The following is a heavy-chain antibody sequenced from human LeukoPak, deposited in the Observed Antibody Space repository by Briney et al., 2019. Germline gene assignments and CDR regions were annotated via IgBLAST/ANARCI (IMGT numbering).Heavy chain of an antibody. CDR2: ISSSSSYT. D-gene: IGHD3-22*01. V-gene: IGHV3-11*03. Sequence: GGSLRLSCAASGFTFSDYYMSWIRQAPGKGLEWVSYISSSSSYTNYADSVKGRFTISRDNAKNSLYLQMNSLRAEDTAVYYCARPLSYYYDSSGPQGYWGQGALVTVSS. J-gene: IGHJ4*02. CDR1: GFTFSDYY. CDR3: ARPLSYYYDSSGPQGY.